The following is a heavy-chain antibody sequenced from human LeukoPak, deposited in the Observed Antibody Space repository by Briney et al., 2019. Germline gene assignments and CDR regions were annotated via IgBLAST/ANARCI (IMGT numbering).Heavy chain of an antibody. Sequence: GGSLRLSCAASGFRFSSYGMSWVRQAPGKGLEWVSALSGGGSSAYYADSVKGRFTISRDNSKNTLSVQMNSLRAEDTAVYYCVAVTGRPAGGGLCYWGQGALVTVSS. J-gene: IGHJ4*02. CDR3: VAVTGRPAGGGLCY. CDR1: GFRFSSYG. V-gene: IGHV3-23*01. D-gene: IGHD6-19*01. CDR2: LSGGGSSA.